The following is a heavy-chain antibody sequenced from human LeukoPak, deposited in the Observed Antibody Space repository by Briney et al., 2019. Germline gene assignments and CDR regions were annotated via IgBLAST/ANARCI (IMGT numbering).Heavy chain of an antibody. CDR3: ARSLGYSFSYYMDV. CDR2: ISSSSSTI. V-gene: IGHV3-48*04. J-gene: IGHJ6*03. Sequence: GGSLRLSCAASGFTFSSYSMNWVRQAPGKGLEWVSYISSSSSTIYYADSVKCRFTISRDNAKNSLYLQMNSLRAEDTAVYYCARSLGYSFSYYMDVWGKGTTVTVSS. CDR1: GFTFSSYS. D-gene: IGHD5-18*01.